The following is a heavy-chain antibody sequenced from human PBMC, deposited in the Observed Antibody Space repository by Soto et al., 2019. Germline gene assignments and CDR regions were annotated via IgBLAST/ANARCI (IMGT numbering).Heavy chain of an antibody. V-gene: IGHV3-30-3*01. Sequence: PGGSLRLSCAASEFAFSTHAMHWVRQAPGEGLEWVAIISFDGTNKYYADSVKGRFTISRDNSRSTLYLQMNSLRIEDTAVYYCSASRDYNWFDPWDQGTLVTVSS. CDR1: EFAFSTHA. CDR3: SASRDYNWFDP. J-gene: IGHJ5*02. CDR2: ISFDGTNK. D-gene: IGHD2-21*02.